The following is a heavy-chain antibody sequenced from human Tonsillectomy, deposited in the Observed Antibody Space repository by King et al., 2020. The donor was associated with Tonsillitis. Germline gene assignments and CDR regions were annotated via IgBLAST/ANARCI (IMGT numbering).Heavy chain of an antibody. CDR3: ARDVRFYYGSGSSYGMDV. V-gene: IGHV4-30-4*01. CDR2: IYYSGST. Sequence: QLQESGPGLVKPSQTLSLTCTVSGGSISSGDYYWSWIRQPPGKGLEWIGYIYYSGSTYYNPSLKSRVTISVDTSKNQFSLKLSSVTAADTAVYYCARDVRFYYGSGSSYGMDVWGKGTTVTVSS. D-gene: IGHD3-10*01. CDR1: GGSISSGDYY. J-gene: IGHJ6*04.